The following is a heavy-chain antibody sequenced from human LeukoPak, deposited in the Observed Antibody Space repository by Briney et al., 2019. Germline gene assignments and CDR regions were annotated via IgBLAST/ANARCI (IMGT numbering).Heavy chain of an antibody. V-gene: IGHV4-59*01. D-gene: IGHD5-12*01. CDR2: IYYSGST. CDR1: GASITTYY. Sequence: PSETLSLTCTVSGASITTYYWSWIRQPPGKGLEWIGYIYYSGSTNNNPSLKSRVTISVDTSNNQFSLRLNSVTAADTAIYYCARDPSGYGAFDYWGQGTLVTVSS. J-gene: IGHJ4*02. CDR3: ARDPSGYGAFDY.